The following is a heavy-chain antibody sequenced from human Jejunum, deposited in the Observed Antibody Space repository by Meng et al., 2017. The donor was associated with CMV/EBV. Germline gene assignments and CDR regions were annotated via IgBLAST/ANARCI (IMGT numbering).Heavy chain of an antibody. CDR3: TTGYGSSWYG. D-gene: IGHD6-13*01. J-gene: IGHJ4*02. V-gene: IGHV3-15*01. CDR2: IQRPAAGGTT. CDR1: GLSLRGAW. Sequence: WATYGLSLRGAWVSWVRQAPGRGLEWVGLIQRPAAGGTTEYAAPVKGRFTMSRDDSKNTACLQMNSLTVEDTGVYYCTTGYGSSWYGWGQGTLVTVSS.